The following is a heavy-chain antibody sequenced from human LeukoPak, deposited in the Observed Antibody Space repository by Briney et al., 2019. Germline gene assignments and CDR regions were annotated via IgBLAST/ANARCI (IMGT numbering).Heavy chain of an antibody. CDR2: IKQDGSEK. CDR3: ARALDDPYYYYYMDV. J-gene: IGHJ6*03. Sequence: PGGSLRLSCAASGFTSSSYWMSWVRQAPGKGLEWVANIKQDGSEKYYVDSVKGRFTISRDNAKNSLYLQMNSLRAEDTAVYYCARALDDPYYYYYMDVWGKGTTVTVSS. CDR1: GFTSSSYW. V-gene: IGHV3-7*01. D-gene: IGHD3-3*01.